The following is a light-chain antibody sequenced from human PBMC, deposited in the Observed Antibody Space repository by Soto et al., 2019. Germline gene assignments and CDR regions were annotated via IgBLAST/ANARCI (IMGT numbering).Light chain of an antibody. CDR1: QSISNY. J-gene: IGKJ1*01. Sequence: DLQMTQSPSSLSASVGDRVTITCRASQSISNYLNWYQQKPGKAPKVLIYAASSLQSGVPSRFSGSGSGTDFTLTIRSLQPEDFATYYCQQSYSSPRAFGQGTKVEIK. V-gene: IGKV1-39*01. CDR3: QQSYSSPRA. CDR2: AAS.